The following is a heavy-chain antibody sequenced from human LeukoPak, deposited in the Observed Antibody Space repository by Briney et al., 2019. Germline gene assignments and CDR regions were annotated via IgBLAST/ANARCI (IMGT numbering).Heavy chain of an antibody. Sequence: SETLSLTCAVSGGSISSNSYYWGWIRQPPGKGLEWIGEINHSGSTNNNPSLKSRVTISVDTSKNQFSLKLSSVTAADTAVYYCARGRGGVRGGSRYYYVDVWGKGTTVTVSS. CDR2: INHSGST. V-gene: IGHV4-39*01. D-gene: IGHD3-10*01. J-gene: IGHJ6*03. CDR3: ARGRGGVRGGSRYYYVDV. CDR1: GGSISSNSYY.